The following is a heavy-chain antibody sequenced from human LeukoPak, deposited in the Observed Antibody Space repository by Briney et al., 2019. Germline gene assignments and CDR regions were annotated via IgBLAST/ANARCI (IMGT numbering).Heavy chain of an antibody. CDR2: IYPGDSDT. J-gene: IGHJ5*02. CDR1: GYSFISYW. CDR3: ARHGSNLATYYDFWSGYLNWFDP. Sequence: GESLKISCKGSGYSFISYWIGWVRQMPGKGLEWMGIIYPGDSDTGNSPSFQGQVTISADKSISTAYLQWSSLKASDTAMYYCARHGSNLATYYDFWSGYLNWFDPWGQGTLVTVSS. D-gene: IGHD3-3*01. V-gene: IGHV5-51*01.